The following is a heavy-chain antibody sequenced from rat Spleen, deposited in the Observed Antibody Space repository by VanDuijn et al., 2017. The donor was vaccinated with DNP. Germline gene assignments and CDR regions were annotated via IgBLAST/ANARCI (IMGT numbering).Heavy chain of an antibody. Sequence: EVKLVESGGGLVQPGRSLKLSCAASGFIFSSFPMAWVRQAPKKGLEWVATISTSGSRAYYPDSVKGRFTISRDDAKSSLYLQMNSLKSEDTATYYCARSRLPGYYPFACWGQGTLVTVSS. CDR2: ISTSGSRA. CDR1: GFIFSSFP. J-gene: IGHJ3*01. CDR3: ARSRLPGYYPFAC. D-gene: IGHD1-4*01. V-gene: IGHV5-46*01.